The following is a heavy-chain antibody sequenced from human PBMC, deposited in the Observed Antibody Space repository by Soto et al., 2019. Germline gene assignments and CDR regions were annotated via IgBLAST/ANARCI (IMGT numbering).Heavy chain of an antibody. J-gene: IGHJ6*02. CDR2: ISGSGGST. D-gene: IGHD6-6*01. V-gene: IGHV3-23*01. CDR3: AKAILWEYSSSSSGWRGWLPIQGYYYYGMDV. Sequence: HPGGSLRLSCAASGFTFSSYAMSWVRQAPGKGLEWVSAISGSGGSTYYADSVKGRFTISRDNSKNTLYLQMNSLRAEDTAVYYCAKAILWEYSSSSSGWRGWLPIQGYYYYGMDVWGQGTTVTVSS. CDR1: GFTFSSYA.